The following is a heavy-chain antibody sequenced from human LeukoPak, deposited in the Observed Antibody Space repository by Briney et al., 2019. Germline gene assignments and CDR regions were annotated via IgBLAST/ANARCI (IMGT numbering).Heavy chain of an antibody. CDR1: GFTVSSNE. CDR2: ISGGST. Sequence: GGSLRLSCAASGFTVSSNEMSWVRQAPGKGLEWVSSISGGSTYYADSRKGRFTISRDNSKNTLYLQMTSLRPEDTALYYCVSQDGHTFLDAFDIWGQGTMLIVSS. V-gene: IGHV3-38-3*01. J-gene: IGHJ3*02. D-gene: IGHD5-24*01. CDR3: VSQDGHTFLDAFDI.